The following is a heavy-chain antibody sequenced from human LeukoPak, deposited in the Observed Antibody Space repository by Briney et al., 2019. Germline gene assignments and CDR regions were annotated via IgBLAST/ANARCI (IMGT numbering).Heavy chain of an antibody. V-gene: IGHV3-23*01. CDR2: ISGSGGST. CDR1: GFTFSSYA. Sequence: PGGSLRLSCAASGFTFSSYAMSWVRQAPGKGLEWVSAISGSGGSTYYADSVKGRFTISRDNSKNTLYLQMNSLRAEDTAVYYCAKDRDYYDSSGYYYHVDAFDIWGQGTMVTVSS. CDR3: AKDRDYYDSSGYYYHVDAFDI. D-gene: IGHD3-22*01. J-gene: IGHJ3*02.